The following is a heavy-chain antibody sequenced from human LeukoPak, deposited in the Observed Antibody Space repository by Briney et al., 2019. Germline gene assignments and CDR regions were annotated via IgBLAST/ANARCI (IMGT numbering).Heavy chain of an antibody. CDR2: IYYSGST. V-gene: IGHV4-59*01. J-gene: IGHJ4*02. CDR1: GGSISSYY. Sequence: PSETLSLTCTVSGGSISSYYWSWIRQPPGKGLEWIRCIYYSGSTNYNPSLKSRVTISVDTSKNQFSLKLSSVTAADTAVYYCARGGPGYYASGTLGYFDYWGQGTLVTVSS. D-gene: IGHD3-10*01. CDR3: ARGGPGYYASGTLGYFDY.